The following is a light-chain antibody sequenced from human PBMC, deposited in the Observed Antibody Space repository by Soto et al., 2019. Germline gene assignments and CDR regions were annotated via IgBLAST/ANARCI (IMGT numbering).Light chain of an antibody. CDR3: QQYNDWFSIT. CDR2: GAS. CDR1: QSVSSN. Sequence: EIVMTQSPATLSVSPGERATLSCRASQSVSSNLSWYQQKPGQAPTLLIYGASIRATGIPARFSGSGSGTEFTLTISSLQSEDFGVYYCQQYNDWFSITFGQGTKVDIK. J-gene: IGKJ1*01. V-gene: IGKV3-15*01.